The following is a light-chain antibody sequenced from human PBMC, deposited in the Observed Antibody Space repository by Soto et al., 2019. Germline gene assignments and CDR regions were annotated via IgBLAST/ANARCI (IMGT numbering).Light chain of an antibody. Sequence: EIVLTQSPATLSLSPGERATLSCRASQSVSNYLAWYQQKPGQAPRLLIYDASNRATGIPARFSGSGSGTDFPLTISTLQPEDFAVYYRQPLSNWPTFGPGTKVDI. CDR3: QPLSNWPT. CDR1: QSVSNY. V-gene: IGKV3-11*01. J-gene: IGKJ3*01. CDR2: DAS.